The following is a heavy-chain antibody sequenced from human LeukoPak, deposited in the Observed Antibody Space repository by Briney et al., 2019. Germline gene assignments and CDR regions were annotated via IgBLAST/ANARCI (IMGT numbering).Heavy chain of an antibody. CDR2: ISSSGSTI. CDR3: ARDRSYGSGSRHFDY. V-gene: IGHV3-48*03. CDR1: GFTFSSFE. Sequence: GGSLRLSCAASGFTFSSFEMNWVRQAPGKGLEWVSYISSSGSTIYYADSVKGRFTISRDNAKNSLYLQMSSLRAEDTAVYYCARDRSYGSGSRHFDYWGQGTLVTVSS. D-gene: IGHD3-10*01. J-gene: IGHJ4*02.